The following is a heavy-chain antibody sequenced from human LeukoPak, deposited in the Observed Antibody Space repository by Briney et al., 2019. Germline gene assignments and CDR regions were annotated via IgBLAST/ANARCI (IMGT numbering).Heavy chain of an antibody. J-gene: IGHJ6*02. CDR3: ARGTAALYYYYGMDV. V-gene: IGHV3-30*03. D-gene: IGHD2-8*02. CDR1: GFTFSNYW. Sequence: PGGSLRLSCAASGFTFSNYWMTWVRQAPGKGLEWVAVISYDGSNKYYADSVKGRFTISRDNSKNTLYLQMNSLRAEDTAVYYCARGTAALYYYYGMDVWGQGTTVTVSS. CDR2: ISYDGSNK.